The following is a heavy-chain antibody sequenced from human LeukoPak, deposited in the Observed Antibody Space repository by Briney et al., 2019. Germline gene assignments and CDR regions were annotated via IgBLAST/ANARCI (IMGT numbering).Heavy chain of an antibody. J-gene: IGHJ6*02. CDR2: IYSGGST. V-gene: IGHV3-53*01. CDR3: ARDLFSYAMSV. CDR1: GFTVSANY. Sequence: GGSLRLSCAASGFTVSANYLTWVRQAPGKGLEWVSIIYSGGSTNYADSVRGRFTISRDNSKNTLYLQMNSLRVEDTAIYFCARDLFSYAMSVWGRGTPVTVSS.